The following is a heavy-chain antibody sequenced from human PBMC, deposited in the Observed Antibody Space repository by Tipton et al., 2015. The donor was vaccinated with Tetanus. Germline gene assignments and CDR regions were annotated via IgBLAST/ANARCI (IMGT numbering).Heavy chain of an antibody. D-gene: IGHD5-18*01. CDR3: ASDSIVDTAMATDARTSPYYYYGMDV. CDR2: ISAYNGNT. Sequence: QLVQSGAEVKKPGASVKVSCKASGYTFTSYGISWVRQAPGQGLEWMGWISAYNGNTNYAQKLQGRVTMTTDTSTSTAYMELRSLRSDDTAVYYCASDSIVDTAMATDARTSPYYYYGMDVWGQGTTVTVSS. J-gene: IGHJ6*02. V-gene: IGHV1-18*01. CDR1: GYTFTSYG.